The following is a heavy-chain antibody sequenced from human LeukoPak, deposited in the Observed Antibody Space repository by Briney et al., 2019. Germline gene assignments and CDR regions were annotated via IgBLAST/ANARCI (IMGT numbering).Heavy chain of an antibody. D-gene: IGHD3-16*02. J-gene: IGHJ4*02. V-gene: IGHV4-61*02. CDR3: ARMAGVPQFVYFDY. CDR1: GGSIRSGDYY. CDR2: IYTSGST. Sequence: SQTLSLTCTVSGGSIRSGDYYWSWIRQPAGKGLEWIGRIYTSGSTSYNPSLKSRVTISLDTSKNRFSLKLSSVTAADTAVYYCARMAGVPQFVYFDYWGQGTLVTVSS.